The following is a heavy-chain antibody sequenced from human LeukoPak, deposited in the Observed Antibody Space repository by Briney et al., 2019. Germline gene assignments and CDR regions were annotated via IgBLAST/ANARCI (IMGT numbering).Heavy chain of an antibody. CDR3: ATQRGSYLWGTDFDY. CDR1: GYAFTGYY. Sequence: ASVKVSCKASGYAFTGYYMHWVRQAPGQGLEWMGWINPNSGDTKYAQKFQGRVTMTRDTSISTAYMELSRLRSDDTAVYYCATQRGSYLWGTDFDYWGQGTLVTVSS. CDR2: INPNSGDT. J-gene: IGHJ4*02. D-gene: IGHD3-16*01. V-gene: IGHV1-2*02.